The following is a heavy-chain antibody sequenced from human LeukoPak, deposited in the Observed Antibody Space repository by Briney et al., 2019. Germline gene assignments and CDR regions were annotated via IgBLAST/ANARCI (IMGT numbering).Heavy chain of an antibody. CDR3: AKAQNYYDSSGFDY. V-gene: IGHV3-30-3*01. CDR2: ISYDGSNK. CDR1: GFTFSSYA. Sequence: QSGVSLRLSCAASGFTFSSYAMHWVRQAPGKGLEWVAVISYDGSNKYYADSVKGRFTISRDNSKNTLYLQMNSLRAEDTAVYYCAKAQNYYDSSGFDYWGQGTLVTVSS. D-gene: IGHD3-22*01. J-gene: IGHJ4*02.